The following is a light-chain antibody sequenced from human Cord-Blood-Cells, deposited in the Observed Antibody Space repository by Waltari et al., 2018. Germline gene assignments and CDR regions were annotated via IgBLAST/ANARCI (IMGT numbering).Light chain of an antibody. V-gene: IGKV4-1*01. CDR2: WAS. J-gene: IGKJ4*01. Sequence: DIVMTQSPDSLAVSLGERAPINCKSSQSVLYSSNNKNYLAWYQQKPGQPPKLLIYWASTRESGVPDRFSGSGSGTDFTLTISGLQAEDVAVYYCQQYYSTPLTFGGGTKVEIK. CDR1: QSVLYSSNNKNY. CDR3: QQYYSTPLT.